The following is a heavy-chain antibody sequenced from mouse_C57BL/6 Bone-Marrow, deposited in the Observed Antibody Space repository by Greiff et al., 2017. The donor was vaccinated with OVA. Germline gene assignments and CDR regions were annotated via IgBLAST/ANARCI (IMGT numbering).Heavy chain of an antibody. CDR1: GYSITSDY. V-gene: IGHV3-8*01. D-gene: IGHD2-4*01. CDR2: ISYSGST. CDR3: ARGLRGCALDY. J-gene: IGHJ4*01. Sequence: DVKLVESGPGLVKPSQTLSLTCSVSGYSITSDYWNWIRKFPGNKLEYMGYISYSGSTYYNPSLKSRISITRDTSKNQYYLQLHSVTTEDTAAYCCARGLRGCALDYWGQGTSVTVSS.